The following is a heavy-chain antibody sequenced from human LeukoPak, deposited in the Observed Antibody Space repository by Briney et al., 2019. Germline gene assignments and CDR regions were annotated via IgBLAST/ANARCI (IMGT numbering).Heavy chain of an antibody. Sequence: ASVKVSCKASGYTFTSYGISWVRQAPGQGLEWMGWISAYNGNTNYAQKPQGRVTMTTDTSTGTAYMELRSLRSDDTAVYYCARGYCYDSSGYAGLDYWGQGTLVTVSS. CDR3: ARGYCYDSSGYAGLDY. V-gene: IGHV1-18*01. CDR2: ISAYNGNT. D-gene: IGHD3-22*01. CDR1: GYTFTSYG. J-gene: IGHJ4*02.